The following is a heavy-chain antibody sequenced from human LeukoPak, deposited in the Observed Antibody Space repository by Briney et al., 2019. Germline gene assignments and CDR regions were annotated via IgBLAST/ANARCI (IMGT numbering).Heavy chain of an antibody. CDR1: GFTFSSYA. CDR3: AKANYNYYDSSGHDAFDI. Sequence: TGGSLRLSCEVSGFTFSSYAMNWVRQAPGKGLEWVSAISGSGGSTYYADSVKGRFTISRDNSKNTLYLQMNSLRAEDTAVYYCAKANYNYYDSSGHDAFDIWGQGTMVTVSS. D-gene: IGHD3-22*01. J-gene: IGHJ3*02. CDR2: ISGSGGST. V-gene: IGHV3-23*01.